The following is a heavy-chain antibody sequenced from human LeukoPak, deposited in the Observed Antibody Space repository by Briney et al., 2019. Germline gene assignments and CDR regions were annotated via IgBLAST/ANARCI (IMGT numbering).Heavy chain of an antibody. CDR3: ARGRLRVVTGTTEFDY. D-gene: IGHD1-7*01. J-gene: IGHJ4*02. CDR2: INHSGST. CDR1: GGSFSGYY. Sequence: SETLSLTCAVYGGSFSGYYWSWIRQSPGKGLEWIGEINHSGSTNYNPSLKSRVTISVDTSKNQFSLKLSSVTAADTAVYYCARGRLRVVTGTTEFDYWGQGTLVTVSS. V-gene: IGHV4-34*01.